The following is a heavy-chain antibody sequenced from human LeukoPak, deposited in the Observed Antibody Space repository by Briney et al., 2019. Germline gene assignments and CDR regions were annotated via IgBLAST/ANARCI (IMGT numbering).Heavy chain of an antibody. V-gene: IGHV4-4*02. CDR1: GGSISSSNW. CDR2: IYRSGST. Sequence: SGTLSLTCAVSGGSISSSNWWSWVRQPPGKGLEWIGEIYRSGSTNYNPSLKSRVTISVDKSKNQFSLKLSSVTAADTAVYSCARLPFNSGYEYFDYWGRGTLVTVSS. D-gene: IGHD5-12*01. J-gene: IGHJ4*02. CDR3: ARLPFNSGYEYFDY.